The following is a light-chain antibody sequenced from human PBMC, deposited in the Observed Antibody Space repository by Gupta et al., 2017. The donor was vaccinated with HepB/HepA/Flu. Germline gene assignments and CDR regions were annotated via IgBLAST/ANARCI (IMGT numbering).Light chain of an antibody. J-gene: IGLJ1*01. CDR3: CSYAGSSTPFV. V-gene: IGLV2-23*02. CDR2: EVN. CDR1: RNDVGGYNV. Sequence: QSALTQPAPVSGSPGQSSTISCTGTRNDVGGYNVVSCYQQDPGKAPKLLIYEVNKRPLGVANRFSGSKSGNTASLTISGLQAEDEADYYCCSYAGSSTPFVFGTGTAVTVL.